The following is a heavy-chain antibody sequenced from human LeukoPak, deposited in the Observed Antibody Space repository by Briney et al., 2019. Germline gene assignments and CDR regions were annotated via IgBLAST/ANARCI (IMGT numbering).Heavy chain of an antibody. CDR2: ISSGGSTI. CDR1: GFTFSYYN. D-gene: IGHD5-18*01. Sequence: GGSLRLSCAASGFTFSYYNMNWVRQAPGKGLEWVSYISSGGSTIYYADSVKGRFTISRDNAKNSLYLQMNSLRAEDTAVYYCAKEELWSYFDYWGQGTLVTVSS. J-gene: IGHJ4*02. CDR3: AKEELWSYFDY. V-gene: IGHV3-48*04.